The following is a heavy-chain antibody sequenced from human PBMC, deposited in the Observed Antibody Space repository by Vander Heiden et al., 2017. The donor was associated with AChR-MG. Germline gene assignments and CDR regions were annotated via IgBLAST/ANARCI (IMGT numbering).Heavy chain of an antibody. Sequence: QVQLQESGPGLVKPSQTLSLTCPFPGGSISSGGYYWSWIRQHPGKGLEWIGYIYYSGSTYYNPSLKSRVTISVDTSKNQFSLKLSSVTAADTAVYYCARDTHVPVPAAPTYGMDVWGQGTTVTVSS. V-gene: IGHV4-31*03. D-gene: IGHD2-2*01. J-gene: IGHJ6*02. CDR3: ARDTHVPVPAAPTYGMDV. CDR1: GGSISSGGYY. CDR2: IYYSGST.